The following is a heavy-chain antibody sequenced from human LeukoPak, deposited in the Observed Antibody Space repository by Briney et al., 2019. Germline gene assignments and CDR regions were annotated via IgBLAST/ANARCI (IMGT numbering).Heavy chain of an antibody. CDR1: GFTFSSYA. Sequence: GGSLRLSCAASGFTFSSYAMSWVRQAPGKGLEWVSAISGSGGSTYYADSVKGRFTISRDNSKNTLYLQMNSLRAEDTAVYFCAKVRGQQLSNWHFDLWGRGTLDTVSS. V-gene: IGHV3-23*01. CDR2: ISGSGGST. CDR3: AKVRGQQLSNWHFDL. J-gene: IGHJ2*01. D-gene: IGHD6-13*01.